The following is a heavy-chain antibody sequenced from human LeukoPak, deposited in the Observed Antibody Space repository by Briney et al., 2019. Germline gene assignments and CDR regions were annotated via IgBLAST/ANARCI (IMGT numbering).Heavy chain of an antibody. CDR1: GYTLTELS. CDR3: ARDGYYYDSSGYYATYFDY. Sequence: ASVKVSCRVSGYTLTELSMHWVRQAPGKGLEWMGGFDPEHGETVYAQKFQGRLTMTEDTSTHTAYMELSSLRSDDTAVYYCARDGYYYDSSGYYATYFDYWGQGTLVTVSS. V-gene: IGHV1-24*01. CDR2: FDPEHGET. D-gene: IGHD3-22*01. J-gene: IGHJ4*02.